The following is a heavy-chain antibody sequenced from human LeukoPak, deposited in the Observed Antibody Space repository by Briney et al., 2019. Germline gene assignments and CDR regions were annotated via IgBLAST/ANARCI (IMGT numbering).Heavy chain of an antibody. Sequence: PSETLSLTCGVYVGSFSGYYWSWIRQPPGKGLEWIGEINHSGSTNYEPTLKSRVTISVDTSKNQFSLKLSFVTAADTAVYYCARGQRRIMTGYYAFDYWGQGTLVTVSS. CDR1: VGSFSGYY. CDR3: ARGQRRIMTGYYAFDY. J-gene: IGHJ4*02. CDR2: INHSGST. D-gene: IGHD3-9*01. V-gene: IGHV4-34*01.